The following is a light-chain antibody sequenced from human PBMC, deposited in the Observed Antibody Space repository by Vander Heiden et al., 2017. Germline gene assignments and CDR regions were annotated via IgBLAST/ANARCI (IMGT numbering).Light chain of an antibody. J-gene: IGKJ4*01. CDR3: QQYYSTPLT. Sequence: DIVMTQSPDSLAVSLVERAPITCKSSQSVLYSANNKNELAWYQQKPGQPPKLLIYWASTRESGVPDRFSGSGSGTDFTLTISSLQAEDVGVYYCQQYYSTPLTFGGGTKVEIK. V-gene: IGKV4-1*01. CDR1: QSVLYSANNKNE. CDR2: WAS.